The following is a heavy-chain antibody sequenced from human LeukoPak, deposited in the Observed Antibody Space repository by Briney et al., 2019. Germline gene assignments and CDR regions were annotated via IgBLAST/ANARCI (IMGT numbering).Heavy chain of an antibody. CDR3: ARWALKGYYADV. D-gene: IGHD2-2*01. Sequence: SETLSLTCTISGDSLGTYYWTWIRQPPGKGLEWIGHIYLGVSTNYNPPLKSRVTLSVDTSKNQFSLRLTSLTAADTATYYCARWALKGYYADVWGTGTTVIVSS. CDR1: GDSLGTYY. J-gene: IGHJ6*04. V-gene: IGHV4-4*09. CDR2: IYLGVST.